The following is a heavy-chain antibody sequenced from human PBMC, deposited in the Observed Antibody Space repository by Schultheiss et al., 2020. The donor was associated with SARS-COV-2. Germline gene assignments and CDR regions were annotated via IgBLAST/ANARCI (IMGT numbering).Heavy chain of an antibody. Sequence: GGSLRLSCAGSGFTFSRHAMTWVRQAPGKGLEWVSSISRAGTSIYYADSVKGRFTISRDNSKNTLYLQMNSLRAEDTAVYYCARGYWYFDLWGRGTLVTVSS. CDR2: ISRAGTSI. CDR1: GFTFSRHA. CDR3: ARGYWYFDL. V-gene: IGHV3-21*01. J-gene: IGHJ2*01.